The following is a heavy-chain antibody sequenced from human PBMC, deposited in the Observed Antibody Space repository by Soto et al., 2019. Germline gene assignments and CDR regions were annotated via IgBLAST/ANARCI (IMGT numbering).Heavy chain of an antibody. D-gene: IGHD3-16*01. CDR3: AKRGGYAISFYDS. CDR1: GFNFGGYA. Sequence: GGSLRLSCAGTGFNFGGYAMSWVRQAPGKGLEWVSTLSGDGSRAYHADSVRGRFTVSRDNSKSTLYLRMNSLRADDTAIYYCAKRGGYAISFYDSWGQGTLVTVSS. J-gene: IGHJ4*02. V-gene: IGHV3-23*01. CDR2: LSGDGSRA.